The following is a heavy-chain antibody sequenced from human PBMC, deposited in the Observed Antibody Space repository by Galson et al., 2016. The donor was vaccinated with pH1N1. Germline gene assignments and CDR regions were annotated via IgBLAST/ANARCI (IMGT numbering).Heavy chain of an antibody. V-gene: IGHV5-51*03. CDR3: AVQRGHVRLGSDALEI. CDR2: IYPADSDT. Sequence: QSGAEVKKPGDSLKIPCKASGYSFTNYWIGWVRQMPGKGLEWMGSIYPADSDTRYSPSFQGQVTISADSSIRTTYLRLSSLKSSATALAYCAVQRGHVRLGSDALEIGGRGTMVTVSS. CDR1: GYSFTNYW. J-gene: IGHJ3*02. D-gene: IGHD3-10*01.